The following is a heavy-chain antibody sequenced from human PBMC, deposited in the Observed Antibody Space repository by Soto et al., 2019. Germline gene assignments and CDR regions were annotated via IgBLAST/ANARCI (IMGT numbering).Heavy chain of an antibody. Sequence: EVQLVESGGGLVQPGGSLRLSCAASGFTFSDYNMIWVRQAPGKGLQWVSYIDIFSATIYYADSVRGRFTISRDNAKNSLYLQMNSLRDEDTALYYCARDGVAEIDYCGQGTLVTVSS. CDR1: GFTFSDYN. CDR3: ARDGVAEIDY. D-gene: IGHD2-15*01. V-gene: IGHV3-48*02. CDR2: IDIFSATI. J-gene: IGHJ4*02.